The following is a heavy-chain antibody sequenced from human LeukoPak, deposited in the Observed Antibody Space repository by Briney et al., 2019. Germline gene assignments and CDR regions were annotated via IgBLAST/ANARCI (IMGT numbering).Heavy chain of an antibody. J-gene: IGHJ5*02. V-gene: IGHV3-48*02. D-gene: IGHD6-19*01. CDR3: ARTGDSTGYYVWLDP. CDR2: ISRSSDTK. CDR1: GFTFSSSG. Sequence: PGRSLRLSCAASGFTFSSSGMHWVRQAPGKGLEWISYISRSSDTKYYADSVKGRFTISRDNGKNSLNLQMNSLRDEDTAVYYCARTGDSTGYYVWLDPWGQGTLVTVSS.